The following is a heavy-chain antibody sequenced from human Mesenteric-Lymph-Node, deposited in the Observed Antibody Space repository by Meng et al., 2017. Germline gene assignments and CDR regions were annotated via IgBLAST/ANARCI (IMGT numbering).Heavy chain of an antibody. J-gene: IGHJ4*02. D-gene: IGHD6-13*01. CDR2: IIPIFGTA. CDR1: GGTFSSYA. V-gene: IGHV1-69*05. Sequence: SVKVSCKASGGTFSSYAISWVRQAPGQGLEWMGGIIPIFGTANYAQKFQGRVTMTRDTSTSTVYMELSSLRSEDTAVYYCARSYQQLSLDYWGQGTLVTVSS. CDR3: ARSYQQLSLDY.